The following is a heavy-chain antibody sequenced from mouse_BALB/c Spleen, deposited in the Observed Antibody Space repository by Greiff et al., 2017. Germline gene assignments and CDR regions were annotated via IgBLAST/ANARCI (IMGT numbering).Heavy chain of an antibody. Sequence: EVKLVESGGGLVKPGGSLKLSCAASGFTFSSYTMSWVRQTPEKRLEWVATISSGGSYTYYPDSVKGRFTISRDNAKNTLYLQMSSLKSEDTAMYYCTRIYSYYFELWGQGTNLPVSS. J-gene: IGHJ2*01. CDR1: GFTFSSYT. V-gene: IGHV5-6-4*01. CDR3: TRIYSYYFEL. CDR2: ISSGGSYT. D-gene: IGHD1-1*01.